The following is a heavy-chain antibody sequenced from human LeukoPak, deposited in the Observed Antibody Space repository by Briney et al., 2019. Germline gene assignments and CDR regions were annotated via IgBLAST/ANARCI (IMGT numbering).Heavy chain of an antibody. CDR3: AKGSKEVLFTRDHYMDV. D-gene: IGHD3-3*01. V-gene: IGHV3-30*02. J-gene: IGHJ6*03. CDR2: IRYDGGNK. Sequence: GGSLRLSCAASGFTFSSYAMHWVRQAPGKGLEWVTFIRYDGGNKYYADSVKGRFTISRDNSKNTLYLQMNSLRAEDTAVYYCAKGSKEVLFTRDHYMDVWGKGTTVTISS. CDR1: GFTFSSYA.